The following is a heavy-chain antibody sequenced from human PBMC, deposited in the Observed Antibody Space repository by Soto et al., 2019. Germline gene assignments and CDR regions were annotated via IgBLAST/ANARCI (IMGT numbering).Heavy chain of an antibody. V-gene: IGHV3-33*01. D-gene: IGHD6-13*01. CDR3: ARDYSSSWYGQTNWFGP. CDR2: IWYDGSNK. J-gene: IGHJ5*02. CDR1: GFTFSSYG. Sequence: QVQLVESGGGVVQPGRSLRLSCAVSGFTFSSYGMHLVRQAPGKGLEWVAVIWYDGSNKYYADSVKGRFTISRDNSKNTLYLQRHCRRVDYTAGYCWARDYSSSWYGQTNWFGPWGQGTLVTVSS.